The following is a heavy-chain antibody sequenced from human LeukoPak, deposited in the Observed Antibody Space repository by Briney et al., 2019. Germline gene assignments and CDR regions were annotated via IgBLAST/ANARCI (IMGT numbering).Heavy chain of an antibody. CDR3: ARVRTYYYGSGSYQGYYYGMDV. V-gene: IGHV4-59*01. D-gene: IGHD3-10*01. CDR1: DGSISSCY. CDR2: IYYSGST. Sequence: SDTLSLTSTVSDGSISSCYWSWILQPPGKGLEWIGYIYYSGSTNYNPYLKSRVTISVDTSKNQFSLKLSSVTAADTAVYDCARVRTYYYGSGSYQGYYYGMDVWGQGTTVTVSS. J-gene: IGHJ6*02.